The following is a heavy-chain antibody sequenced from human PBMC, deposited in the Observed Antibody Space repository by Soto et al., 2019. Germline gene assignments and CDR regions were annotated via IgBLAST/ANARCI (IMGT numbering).Heavy chain of an antibody. CDR2: INPNSGGT. D-gene: IGHD3-10*02. CDR1: GYTFTGYY. J-gene: IGHJ5*02. V-gene: IGHV1-2*02. CDR3: ARDNLFRLNWFDP. Sequence: GASVKVSCKASGYTFTGYYMHWVLQAPGQGLEWMGWINPNSGGTNYAQKFQGRVTMTRDTSISTAYMELSRLRSEDTAVYYCARDNLFRLNWFDPWGQGTLVTVSS.